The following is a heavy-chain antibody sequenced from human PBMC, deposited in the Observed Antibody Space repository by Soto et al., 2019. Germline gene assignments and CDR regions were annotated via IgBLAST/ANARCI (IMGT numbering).Heavy chain of an antibody. CDR3: ARDRTYYDFWSGHMDV. Sequence: ASVKVSCKASGYTFTSYYMHWVRQAPGQGLEWMGIINPSGGSTGYAQKFQGRVTMTRDTSTSTVYMELSSLRSEDTAVYYCARDRTYYDFWSGHMDVWGQGTTVTVSS. V-gene: IGHV1-46*01. CDR1: GYTFTSYY. J-gene: IGHJ6*02. D-gene: IGHD3-3*01. CDR2: INPSGGST.